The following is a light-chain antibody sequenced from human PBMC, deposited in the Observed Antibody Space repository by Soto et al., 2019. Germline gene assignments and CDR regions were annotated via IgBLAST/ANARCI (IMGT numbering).Light chain of an antibody. CDR3: QQTYRSPPT. CDR2: ATS. CDR1: QSITKY. J-gene: IGKJ1*01. V-gene: IGKV1-39*01. Sequence: DIQMTQSPSSLSASVGDRVTITCRASQSITKYVNWYQQRPGKAPKLLIYATSNLQSGVPSRFSGSASGTDFTLTIATLQPEDFATYYCQQTYRSPPTFGQGTKVEIK.